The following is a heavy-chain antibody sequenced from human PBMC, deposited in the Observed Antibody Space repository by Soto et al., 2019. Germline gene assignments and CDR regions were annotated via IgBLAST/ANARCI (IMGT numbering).Heavy chain of an antibody. Sequence: EVQVVESGGGLVQPGGSLKLSCAASGFNFSDSAMHWVRQASGKGLEWVGRIRSKPNNYATSYAAPVKGRFTIYRDDSRSTAYLQMNSLKIEDTAVYYCTSHVAVNDYGGRGTLVTVSS. V-gene: IGHV3-73*01. CDR2: IRSKPNNYAT. D-gene: IGHD6-19*01. CDR3: TSHVAVNDY. J-gene: IGHJ4*02. CDR1: GFNFSDSA.